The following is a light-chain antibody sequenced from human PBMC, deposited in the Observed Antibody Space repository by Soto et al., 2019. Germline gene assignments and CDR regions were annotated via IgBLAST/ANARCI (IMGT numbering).Light chain of an antibody. J-gene: IGLJ2*01. V-gene: IGLV2-14*01. CDR2: DVS. CDR1: SSDVGGYNY. Sequence: QSALTQPASVSGSPGQSITISCTGTSSDVGGYNYVSWYQQHPGKAPKLMIYDVSNRPSGVSNRFSGSKSGNTASLTISGIQAEDEDDYYCRSYTSSSTLVVFGGGTKLTVL. CDR3: RSYTSSSTLVV.